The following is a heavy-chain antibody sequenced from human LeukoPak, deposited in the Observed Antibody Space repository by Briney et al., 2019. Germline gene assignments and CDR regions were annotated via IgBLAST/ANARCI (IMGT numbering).Heavy chain of an antibody. D-gene: IGHD3-22*01. CDR2: IYPGDSDT. V-gene: IGHV5-51*01. J-gene: IGHJ4*02. CDR1: GYSFTSYW. CDR3: ARTSYYYDSSGYPDY. Sequence: GESLKISCKGSGYSFTSYWSGWVRLMPGKGLEWMGIIYPGDSDTRYSPSFQGQVTISADKSISTAYLQWSSLKASDTAMYYCARTSYYYDSSGYPDYWGQGTLVTVSS.